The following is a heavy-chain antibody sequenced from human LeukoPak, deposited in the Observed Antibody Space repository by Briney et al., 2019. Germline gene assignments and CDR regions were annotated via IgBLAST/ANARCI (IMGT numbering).Heavy chain of an antibody. D-gene: IGHD2-21*02. CDR1: GGSFSGYY. CDR3: ARGEAGLTALYYFDY. J-gene: IGHJ4*02. Sequence: SETLSLTCAVYGGSFSGYYWSWIRQPPGKGLEWIGEINHSGSTNYNPSLKSRVTISVDTSKNQLSLTLSSVTAADTAVYYCARGEAGLTALYYFDYWGQGTLVTVSS. V-gene: IGHV4-34*01. CDR2: INHSGST.